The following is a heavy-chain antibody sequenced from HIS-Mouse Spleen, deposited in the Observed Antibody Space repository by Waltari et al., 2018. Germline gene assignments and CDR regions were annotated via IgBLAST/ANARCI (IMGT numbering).Heavy chain of an antibody. CDR3: ARESPYSSSWYDWYFDL. V-gene: IGHV4-39*07. J-gene: IGHJ2*01. CDR2: IYYSGST. CDR1: GGSISSSSYY. D-gene: IGHD6-13*01. Sequence: QLQLQESGPGLVKPSETLSLTCTVSGGSISSSSYYWGWIRQPPGKGLEWIGSIYYSGSTYYNPSIKSRVTIAVDTSKNQFSLKLSSVTAADTAVYYCARESPYSSSWYDWYFDLWGRGTLVTVSS.